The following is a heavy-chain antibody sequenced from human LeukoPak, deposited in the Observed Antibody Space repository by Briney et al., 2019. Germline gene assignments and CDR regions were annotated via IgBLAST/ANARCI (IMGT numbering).Heavy chain of an antibody. D-gene: IGHD6-13*01. CDR2: ISGSGGST. J-gene: IGHJ4*02. V-gene: IGHV3-23*01. CDR1: GFTFSSYA. Sequence: PGGSLRLSCAASGFTFSSYAMSWVRQAPGKGLEWVSAISGSGGSTYYADSVKGRFTISRDKSRNTLYLQMNSLRAEDTAVYDCAKGFRRQLVGYHPITWGQGTLVTVSS. CDR3: AKGFRRQLVGYHPIT.